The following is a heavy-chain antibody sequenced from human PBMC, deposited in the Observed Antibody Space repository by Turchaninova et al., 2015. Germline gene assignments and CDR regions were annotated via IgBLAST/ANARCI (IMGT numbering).Heavy chain of an antibody. Sequence: VQLVQSGGEVKKPGASMKVSCQASGYSFITYGISWVRQSPGPGLEWMGWISPDSGKKAYGQKSQATVRRSTETSTKTIYMELGSLRNDDTAVYYCVRGWDGTKLDPWGQGTLVNVSS. D-gene: IGHD1-26*01. CDR2: ISPDSGKK. J-gene: IGHJ5*02. CDR1: GYSFITYG. V-gene: IGHV1-18*01. CDR3: VRGWDGTKLDP.